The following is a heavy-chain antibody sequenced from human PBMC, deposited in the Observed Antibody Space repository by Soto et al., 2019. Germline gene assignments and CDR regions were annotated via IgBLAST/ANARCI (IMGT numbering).Heavy chain of an antibody. V-gene: IGHV1-69*12. CDR3: AREGCSGSYRYYAMEV. CDR1: GGTFSSYT. Sequence: QVQLVQSGAEVKKPGSSVKVSCKASGGTFSSYTITWVRQAPGQGLEWRGGSIPIFGTANYAQKFQGRVTITADESTSRAYIELSSLRSEDMAVYYWAREGCSGSYRYYAMEVWGQVTTVTGCS. CDR2: SIPIFGTA. D-gene: IGHD3-10*02. J-gene: IGHJ6*02.